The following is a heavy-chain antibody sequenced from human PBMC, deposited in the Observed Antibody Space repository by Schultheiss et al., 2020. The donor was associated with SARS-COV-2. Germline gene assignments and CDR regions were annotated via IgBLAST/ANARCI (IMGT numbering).Heavy chain of an antibody. D-gene: IGHD2-15*01. V-gene: IGHV3-30*02. CDR1: GFTFSSYG. Sequence: GGSLRLSCAASGFTFSSYGMHWVRQAPGKGLEWVAFIRYDGSNKYYADSVKGRFTISRDNSKNTLYLQMNSLRAEDTAVYYCAKYPFLGYCSGGSCYLASNYYYGMDVWGQGTTVTVSS. CDR2: IRYDGSNK. J-gene: IGHJ6*02. CDR3: AKYPFLGYCSGGSCYLASNYYYGMDV.